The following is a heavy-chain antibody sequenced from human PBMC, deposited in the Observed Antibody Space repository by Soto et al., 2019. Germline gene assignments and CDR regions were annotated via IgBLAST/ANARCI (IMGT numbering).Heavy chain of an antibody. D-gene: IGHD2-8*01. CDR2: TYYRSNWYT. CDR1: GGSISTICAI. V-gene: IGHV6-1*01. CDR3: ARLIGNSWLDS. Sequence: SQSLSVTCATSGGSISTICAIGEWIRQSPSRGLEWLGRTYYRSNWYTDYAVSVKGRITISPDTSNNQLSLQLNSVTPDDTAVYYCARLIGNSWLDSWGQGTLVTVSS. J-gene: IGHJ5*01.